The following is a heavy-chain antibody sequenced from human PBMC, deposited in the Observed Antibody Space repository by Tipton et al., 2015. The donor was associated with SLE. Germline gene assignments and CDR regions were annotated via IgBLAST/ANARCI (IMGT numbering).Heavy chain of an antibody. CDR3: ARGGYSSSLYYCDY. D-gene: IGHD6-6*01. CDR1: GGSISNSDFY. Sequence: TLSLTCTVSGGSISNSDFYWGWIRQPPGKGLEWIGSVYYRGSTQYNPSLNSRVTILVDTSGNQFSLKLSSMTAADTAVYYCARGGYSSSLYYCDYWGQGSLATVSS. J-gene: IGHJ4*02. CDR2: VYYRGST. V-gene: IGHV4-39*01.